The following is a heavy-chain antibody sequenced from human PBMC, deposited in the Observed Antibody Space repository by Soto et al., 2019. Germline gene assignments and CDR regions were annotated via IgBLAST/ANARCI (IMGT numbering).Heavy chain of an antibody. CDR3: ARDTRYNWNYFDY. J-gene: IGHJ4*02. CDR2: IYYSGST. D-gene: IGHD1-20*01. Sequence: SETLSVTCSVGGGCSYRGEYYCSWIRQPPGKGLEWLGYIYYSGSTYYNPSLKSRVSISMDKSKSQFSLNLTSVTAADTAVYYCARDTRYNWNYFDYWGQGILVTVSS. V-gene: IGHV4-30-4*01. CDR1: GGCSYRGEYY.